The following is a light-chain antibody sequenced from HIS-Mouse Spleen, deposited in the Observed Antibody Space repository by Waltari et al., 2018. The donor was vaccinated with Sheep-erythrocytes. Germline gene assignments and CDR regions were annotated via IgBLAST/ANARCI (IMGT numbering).Light chain of an antibody. CDR1: KLGDKY. Sequence: SSELTQPPSVSVSPGQTASIPLSGQKLGDKYACWYQQKPGQSPVLVIYQDTTRPSGIPERFSGSNSGNTATLTISGTQAMDEADYYCQAWDSSIVVFGGGTKLTVL. CDR3: QAWDSSIVV. V-gene: IGLV3-1*01. J-gene: IGLJ2*01. CDR2: QDT.